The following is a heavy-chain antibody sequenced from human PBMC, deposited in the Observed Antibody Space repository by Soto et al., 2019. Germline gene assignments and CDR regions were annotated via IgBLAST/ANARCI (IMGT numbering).Heavy chain of an antibody. J-gene: IGHJ4*02. D-gene: IGHD2-8*01. CDR3: AREGRSIGVVS. CDR1: GGSISSYY. CDR2: IYYSGST. Sequence: SETLSLTCTVSGGSISSYYWSWIRQPPGKGLEWIGYIYYSGSTYYNPSLKSRVTISVDTSKNQFSLKLSSVTAADTAVYYCAREGRSIGVVSWGQGTLVTVSS. V-gene: IGHV4-59*06.